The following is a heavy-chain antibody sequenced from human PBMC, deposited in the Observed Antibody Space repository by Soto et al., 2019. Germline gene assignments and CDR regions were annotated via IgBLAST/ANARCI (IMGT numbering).Heavy chain of an antibody. Sequence: TGGSLRLSCAASGFTFSNAWMSWVRQAPGKGLEWVGRIKSKTDGGTTDYAAPVKGRFTISRDDSKNTLYLQMNSLKTEDTAVYYCTTIVRIAARRPGRFDPWGQGTLVTVSS. CDR2: IKSKTDGGTT. CDR3: TTIVRIAARRPGRFDP. J-gene: IGHJ5*02. V-gene: IGHV3-15*01. CDR1: GFTFSNAW. D-gene: IGHD6-6*01.